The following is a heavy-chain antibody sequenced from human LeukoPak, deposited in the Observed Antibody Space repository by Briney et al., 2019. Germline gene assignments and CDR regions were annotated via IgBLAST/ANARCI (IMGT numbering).Heavy chain of an antibody. CDR3: AKGGPITTAGNWYFDL. CDR1: TFSFSSXX. CDR2: XGGNGGST. J-gene: IGHJ2*01. D-gene: IGHD1-1*01. V-gene: IGHV3-23*01. Sequence: GGSLRLSCAASTFSFSSXXXXXXRQAPGRGXEWXXXXGGNGGSTYYAESVKXRFTXXRDNSKKTLYLRMNNMRAEDTAVYYCAKGGPITTAGNWYFDLWGRGSLVTVSS.